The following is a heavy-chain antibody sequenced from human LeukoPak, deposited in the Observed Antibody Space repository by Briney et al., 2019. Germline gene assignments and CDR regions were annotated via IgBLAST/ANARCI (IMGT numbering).Heavy chain of an antibody. D-gene: IGHD6-19*01. CDR1: GFTFSSYS. V-gene: IGHV3-21*04. CDR2: ISSSSSYI. Sequence: GGSLRLSCAASGFTFSSYSMNWVRQAPGKGLEWVSSISSSSSYIYYADSVKGRFTISRDNSKNTLYLQMNSLRAEDTAVYYCAKVWGSSGHCFDYWGQGTLVTVSS. CDR3: AKVWGSSGHCFDY. J-gene: IGHJ4*02.